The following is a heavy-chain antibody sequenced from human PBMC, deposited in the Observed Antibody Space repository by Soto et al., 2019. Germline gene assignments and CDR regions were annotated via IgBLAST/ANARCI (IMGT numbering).Heavy chain of an antibody. Sequence: QITLKESGPALVKPTQTLTLTCTFSGFPLSSNGVGVGWIRQPPGKAREWLAVIYWEDSNHYSASLKISIAITKDTSKNHVVLTITNMDPVDTATYYSAREGSGIYAFEXWGXXXXVTVSS. J-gene: IGHJ3*01. V-gene: IGHV2-5*02. CDR1: GFPLSSNGVG. CDR2: IYWEDSN. D-gene: IGHD1-26*01. CDR3: AREGSGIYAFEX.